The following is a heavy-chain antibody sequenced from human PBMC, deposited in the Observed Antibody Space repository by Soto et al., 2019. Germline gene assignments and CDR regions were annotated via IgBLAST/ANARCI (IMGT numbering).Heavy chain of an antibody. J-gene: IGHJ4*02. CDR1: GGSISSYY. CDR3: ARVNSYGSSWSHDY. V-gene: IGHV4-59*01. Sequence: QVQLQESGPGLVKPSETLSLTCTVSGGSISSYYWSWIRQPPGKGLEWIGYISNTGTTDYNPSLKSRVTISLDTSKGQISLKLSSVTAADTALYYCARVNSYGSSWSHDYWGQGALVTVSP. D-gene: IGHD6-13*01. CDR2: ISNTGTT.